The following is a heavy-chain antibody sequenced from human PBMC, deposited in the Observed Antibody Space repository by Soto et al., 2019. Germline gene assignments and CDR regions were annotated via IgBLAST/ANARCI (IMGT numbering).Heavy chain of an antibody. J-gene: IGHJ4*02. V-gene: IGHV4-59*01. CDR3: ASSSKKYYFDY. Sequence: SETLSITCTVSGGSISSYYWSWIRQPPGKGLEWIGYIYYSGSTNYNPSLKSRVTISVDTSKNQLSLKLSSVTAADTAVYYCASSSKKYYFDYWGQGTLVTVSS. CDR1: GGSISSYY. CDR2: IYYSGST.